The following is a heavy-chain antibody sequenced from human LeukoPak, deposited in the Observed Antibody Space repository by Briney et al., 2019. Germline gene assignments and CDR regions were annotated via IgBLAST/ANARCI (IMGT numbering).Heavy chain of an antibody. Sequence: PGGSLRLSCAASGFTFSSYGMHWVRQAPGKGLEWVAVIWYDGSNKYYADSVKGRFTISRDNSKNTLYLQMNSLRAEDTAVYYCARVPLGATTSYYYYGMDVWGQGTTVTVS. CDR2: IWYDGSNK. V-gene: IGHV3-33*01. D-gene: IGHD1-26*01. CDR1: GFTFSSYG. CDR3: ARVPLGATTSYYYYGMDV. J-gene: IGHJ6*02.